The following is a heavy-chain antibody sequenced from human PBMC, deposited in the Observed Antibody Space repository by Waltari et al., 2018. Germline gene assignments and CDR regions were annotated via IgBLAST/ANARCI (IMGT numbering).Heavy chain of an antibody. CDR3: AKEGAGYCSSTSCRPFDY. CDR2: ISWNSGSI. V-gene: IGHV3-9*01. D-gene: IGHD2-2*01. Sequence: EVQLVESGGGLVQPGRSLRLSCAASGFTFDDYAMHWVRQAPGKGLEWVSGISWNSGSIGDSDSVKGRFTISRDNAKNSLYLQMNSLRAEDTALYYCAKEGAGYCSSTSCRPFDYWGQGTLVTVSS. CDR1: GFTFDDYA. J-gene: IGHJ4*02.